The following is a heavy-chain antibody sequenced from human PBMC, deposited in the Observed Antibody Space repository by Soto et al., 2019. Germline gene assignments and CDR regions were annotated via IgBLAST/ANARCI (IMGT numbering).Heavy chain of an antibody. D-gene: IGHD3-10*01. V-gene: IGHV3-30-3*01. J-gene: IGHJ6*02. CDR1: GFTFSSYA. Sequence: GGSLRLSCAASGFTFSSYAMHWVRQAPGKGLEWVAVISYDGSNKYYADSVKGRFTISRDNSKNTLYLQMNSLRAEDTAVYYCARDKRGYGSGSYNPSLGYYYGMDVWGQGTTVTVSS. CDR2: ISYDGSNK. CDR3: ARDKRGYGSGSYNPSLGYYYGMDV.